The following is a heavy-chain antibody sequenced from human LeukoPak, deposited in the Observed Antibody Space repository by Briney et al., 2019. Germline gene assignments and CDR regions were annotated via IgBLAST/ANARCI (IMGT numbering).Heavy chain of an antibody. CDR3: ARSPSLLPAAIDYFDP. CDR2: ISWDGDK. J-gene: IGHJ5*02. V-gene: IGHV2-5*02. Sequence: SGPTLVKPTQTLTLTCTFSGFSLTSTGVGVGWIRQPPGKAPEWLAFISWDGDKRYSPSLKSRLTITKDTSKNQVVLTMTNMDPVDTATYYCARSPSLLPAAIDYFDPWGQGTLVTVSS. D-gene: IGHD2-2*01. CDR1: GFSLTSTGVG.